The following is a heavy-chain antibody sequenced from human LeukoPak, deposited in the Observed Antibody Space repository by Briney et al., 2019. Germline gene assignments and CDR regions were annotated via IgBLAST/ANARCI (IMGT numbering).Heavy chain of an antibody. J-gene: IGHJ4*02. CDR1: GFTFSSYA. V-gene: IGHV3-23*01. CDR3: AKDKNWGSSTSRTFDY. Sequence: GGSLRLSCAASGFTFSSYAMSWVRQAPGKGLEWVSAISGSGGSTYYADSVKGRFTISRDNSKNTLYLQMNSLRAEDTAVYYCAKDKNWGSSTSRTFDYWGQGTLVTVSS. D-gene: IGHD2-2*01. CDR2: ISGSGGST.